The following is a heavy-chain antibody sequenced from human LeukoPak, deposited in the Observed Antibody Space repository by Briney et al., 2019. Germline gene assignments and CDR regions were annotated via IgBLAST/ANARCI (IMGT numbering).Heavy chain of an antibody. Sequence: PGGSLRLSCAASGFTFSSYEMNWVRQAPGKGLEWLSYISSSGSTIYYADSVKGRFTISRDNAKNSLYLQMNSLRAEDTAVYYCARDRREGVTDSWGQGTLVTVSS. J-gene: IGHJ4*02. CDR3: ARDRREGVTDS. CDR2: ISSSGSTI. CDR1: GFTFSSYE. D-gene: IGHD3-10*01. V-gene: IGHV3-48*03.